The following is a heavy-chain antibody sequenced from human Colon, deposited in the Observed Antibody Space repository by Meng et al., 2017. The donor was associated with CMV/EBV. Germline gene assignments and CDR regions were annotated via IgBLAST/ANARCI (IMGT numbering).Heavy chain of an antibody. CDR3: ARGRGIAADSRTYYFDS. CDR1: GGPISSGNSY. CDR2: VDNSGST. Sequence: QLRLPGSGPGFLKPSETLSPTCRVLGGPISSGNSYWGWIRQSPGKGLEWIGGVDNSGSTYYTPSLKSRVTISIDTSNTLFSLTLKSVTAADTAVYYCARGRGIAADSRTYYFDSWGHGTLVTVSS. V-gene: IGHV4-39*07. J-gene: IGHJ4*01. D-gene: IGHD6-13*01.